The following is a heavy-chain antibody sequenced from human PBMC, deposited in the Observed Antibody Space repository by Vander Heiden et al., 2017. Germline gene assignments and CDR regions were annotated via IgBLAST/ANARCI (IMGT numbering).Heavy chain of an antibody. V-gene: IGHV3-23*01. J-gene: IGHJ4*02. CDR1: GFTFSRYA. D-gene: IGHD3-3*01. CDR2: ISGSGGST. Sequence: EVQLLESGGGLVQPGGSLRLSGSASGFTFSRYAMSWVRQAPGKGLEWVSAISGSGGSTYYADSVKGRFTISRDNSKNTLYLQMNSLRAEDTAVYYCAKARLRFLEWLFFDYWGQGTLVTVSS. CDR3: AKARLRFLEWLFFDY.